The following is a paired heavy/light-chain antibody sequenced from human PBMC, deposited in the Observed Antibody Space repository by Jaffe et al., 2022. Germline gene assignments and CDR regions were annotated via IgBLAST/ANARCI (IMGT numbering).Light chain of an antibody. J-gene: IGLJ2*01. CDR1: SSNIGNNY. V-gene: IGLV1-51*02. CDR3: GTWDSSLSHVV. CDR2: ENN. Sequence: QSVLTQPPSVSAAPGQKVTISCSGSSSNIGNNYVSWYQQLPGTAPKLLIYENNKRPSGIPDRFSGSKSGTSATLGITGLQTGDEADYYCGTWDSSLSHVVFGGGTKLTVL.
Heavy chain of an antibody. D-gene: IGHD1-20*01. CDR2: INHSGST. CDR1: GGSFSGYY. Sequence: QVQLQQWGAGLLKPSETLSLTCAVYGGSFSGYYWSWIRQPPGKGLEWIGEINHSGSTNYNPSLKSRVTISVDTSKNQFSLKLSSVTAADTAVYYCARRRSSNLRDLMVSWFDPWGQGTLVTVSS. J-gene: IGHJ5*02. CDR3: ARRRSSNLRDLMVSWFDP. V-gene: IGHV4-34*01.